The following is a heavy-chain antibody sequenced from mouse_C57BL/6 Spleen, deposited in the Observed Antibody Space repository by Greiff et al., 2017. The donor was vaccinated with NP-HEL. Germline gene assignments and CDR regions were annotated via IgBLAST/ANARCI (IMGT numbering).Heavy chain of an antibody. J-gene: IGHJ4*01. CDR1: GYAFSSSW. CDR3: ARLGNYVGGYYYAMDY. D-gene: IGHD2-1*01. V-gene: IGHV1-82*01. CDR2: IYPGDGDT. Sequence: VKLMESGPELVKPGASVKISCKASGYAFSSSWMNWVKQRPGKGLEWIGRIYPGDGDTNYNGKFKGKATLTADKSSSRAYMQLSSLTSEDSAVYFWARLGNYVGGYYYAMDYWGQGTSVTVSS.